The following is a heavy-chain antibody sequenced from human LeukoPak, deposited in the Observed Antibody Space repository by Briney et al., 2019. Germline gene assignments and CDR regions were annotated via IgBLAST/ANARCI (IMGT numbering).Heavy chain of an antibody. CDR3: ARIGDYGSGSEGFDP. CDR2: ISPSVGTT. Sequence: ASVKVSCKASGYTFTSYYIHWVRQAPGQGLEWMGIISPSVGTTTYAQKLEDRVTMTRDTSTTTDYMELRSLRSEDTAVYYCARIGDYGSGSEGFDPWGQGTLVTVSS. J-gene: IGHJ5*02. D-gene: IGHD3-10*01. CDR1: GYTFTSYY. V-gene: IGHV1-46*04.